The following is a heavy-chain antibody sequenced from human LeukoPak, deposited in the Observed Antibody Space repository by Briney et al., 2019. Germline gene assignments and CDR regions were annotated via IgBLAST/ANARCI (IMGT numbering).Heavy chain of an antibody. J-gene: IGHJ4*02. D-gene: IGHD6-19*01. CDR1: GGSSSGSY. CDR2: NTHTGRT. V-gene: IGHV4-34*01. CDR3: AREIHSSGPFDY. Sequence: PSETLSLTCAVYGGSSSGSYWSWVRQSPGKGLEWIGENTHTGRTKYNPSFKNRVAISVDTSKNQFSLHLTSVTAADTAVYYCAREIHSSGPFDYWGQGTLVTVSS.